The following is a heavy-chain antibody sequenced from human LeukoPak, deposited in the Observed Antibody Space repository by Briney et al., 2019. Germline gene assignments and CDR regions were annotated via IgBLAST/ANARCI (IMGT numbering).Heavy chain of an antibody. CDR3: ARAVGLVVGFGY. D-gene: IGHD2-8*02. Sequence: SGGSLRLSCAASGFTFSNYWMHWVRQAPGKGLVWVSRIDNGGITTNYADSVKGRFTISRDNAKNSLYLQMNSLRAEDTAVYYCARAVGLVVGFGYWGQGTLVTVSS. J-gene: IGHJ4*02. CDR1: GFTFSNYW. V-gene: IGHV3-74*01. CDR2: IDNGGITT.